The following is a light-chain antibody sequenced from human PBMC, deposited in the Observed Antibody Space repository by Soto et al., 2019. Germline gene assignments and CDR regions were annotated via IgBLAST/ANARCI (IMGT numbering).Light chain of an antibody. Sequence: EIVMTQSPATLSVSPGERATLSCRASQSVSSNLAWYQQKPGQAPRFLIYGASTRATGIPARFSGSGSETEFTLTISSLQSEDFAVYYCQQYNNWPYTFGQGTELEIK. CDR1: QSVSSN. J-gene: IGKJ2*01. CDR3: QQYNNWPYT. CDR2: GAS. V-gene: IGKV3-15*01.